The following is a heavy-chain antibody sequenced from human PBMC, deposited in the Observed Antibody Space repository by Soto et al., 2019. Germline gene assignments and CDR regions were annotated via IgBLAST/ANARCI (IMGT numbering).Heavy chain of an antibody. CDR2: IYHSGST. V-gene: IGHV4-4*02. J-gene: IGHJ4*02. CDR3: ASRPLAVAGELDY. CDR1: SGSISSSNW. D-gene: IGHD6-19*01. Sequence: SETLSLTCAVSSGSISSSNWWSWVRQPPGKGLEWIGEIYHSGSTNYNPSLKSRVTISVDKSKNQFSPKLSSVTAADTAVYYCASRPLAVAGELDYWGQGTLVTVSS.